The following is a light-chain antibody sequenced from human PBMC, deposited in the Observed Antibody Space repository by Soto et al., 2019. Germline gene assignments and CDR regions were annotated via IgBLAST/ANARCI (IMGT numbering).Light chain of an antibody. CDR1: TGAVTSDYY. CDR2: RTS. V-gene: IGLV7-43*01. CDR3: VLLYGGAWV. J-gene: IGLJ3*02. Sequence: QAVVTQEPSLTVSPGGTITLTCALTTGAVTSDYYPNWFQRKPGQALRTLIYRTSNKHSWTPARFSGSLLGGKAALTLSGVQPEDEADYYCVLLYGGAWVFGGGTKLTVL.